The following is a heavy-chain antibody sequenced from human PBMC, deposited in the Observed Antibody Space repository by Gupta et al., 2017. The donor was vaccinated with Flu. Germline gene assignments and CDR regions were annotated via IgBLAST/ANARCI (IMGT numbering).Heavy chain of an antibody. CDR2: ISSQGGST. Sequence: EVQLVESGGDLVQPGGSLRLSCAASGFTFTTYAMHWVRQAPGKGLHYVSSISSQGGSTYYADSVKGRFTISRDNSKNTLYLQMGSLRTEDTAVYYCVKGGIAVAGSDFDSWGQGTLVTVSS. V-gene: IGHV3-64D*06. D-gene: IGHD6-19*01. CDR3: VKGGIAVAGSDFDS. J-gene: IGHJ4*02. CDR1: GFTFTTYA.